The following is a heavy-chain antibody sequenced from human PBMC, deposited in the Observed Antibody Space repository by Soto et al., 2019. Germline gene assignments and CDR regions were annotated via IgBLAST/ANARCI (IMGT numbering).Heavy chain of an antibody. D-gene: IGHD3-9*01. CDR1: GYTLTELS. V-gene: IGHV1-24*01. CDR3: ATIYPTGYFLEI. CDR2: FDPEDGET. J-gene: IGHJ3*02. Sequence: ASVKVSCKVSGYTLTELSMHWVRQAPGKGLEWMGGFDPEDGETIYAQKFQGRVTMTEDTSTDTAYMELSSLRSEDTAVYYCATIYPTGYFLEIWGQGTMVTVSS.